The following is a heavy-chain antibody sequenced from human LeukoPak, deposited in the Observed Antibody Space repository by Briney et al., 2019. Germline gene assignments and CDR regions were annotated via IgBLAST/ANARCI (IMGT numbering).Heavy chain of an antibody. CDR2: ISPTSDGT. CDR3: TRAPGEGTYSDY. Sequence: ASVKVSCKASGYTFTGYYMHWVRHAPGQGLEWMGWISPTSDGTNYAQAFQGRVTMTRDTSISTAYMELSRLRSDDTAIYYCTRAPGEGTYSDYWGQGTLVTVSS. V-gene: IGHV1-2*02. J-gene: IGHJ4*02. D-gene: IGHD7-27*01. CDR1: GYTFTGYY.